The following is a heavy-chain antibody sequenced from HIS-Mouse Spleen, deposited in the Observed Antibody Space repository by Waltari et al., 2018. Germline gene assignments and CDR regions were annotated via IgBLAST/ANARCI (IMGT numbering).Heavy chain of an antibody. CDR1: GFTFSSYA. CDR3: AKANYYGSGSYYYYFDY. CDR2: ISGSGGST. J-gene: IGHJ4*02. D-gene: IGHD3-10*01. V-gene: IGHV3-23*01. Sequence: AASGFTFSSYAMSWVRQAPGRGLEWVSAISGSGGSTYYADSVKGRFTISRDNSKNTLYLQMNSLRAEDTAVYYCAKANYYGSGSYYYYFDYWGQGTLVTVSS.